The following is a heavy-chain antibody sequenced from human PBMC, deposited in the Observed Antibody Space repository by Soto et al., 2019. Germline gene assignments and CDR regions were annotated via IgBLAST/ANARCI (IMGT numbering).Heavy chain of an antibody. CDR1: GFTFSNAW. CDR2: IKSKTDGGTT. J-gene: IGHJ6*02. CDR3: TTDFSSWYYYYYGMDV. V-gene: IGHV3-15*01. D-gene: IGHD6-13*01. Sequence: GGSLRLSCAASGFTFSNAWMSWVRQAPGKGLEWVGRIKSKTDGGTTDYAAPVKGRFTISRDDSKNTLYLQMNSLKTEDTAVYYCTTDFSSWYYYYYGMDVWGQGTTVTVSS.